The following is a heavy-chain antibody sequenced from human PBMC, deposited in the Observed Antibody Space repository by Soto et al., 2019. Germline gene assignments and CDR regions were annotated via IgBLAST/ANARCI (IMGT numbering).Heavy chain of an antibody. CDR1: GFTFSSYA. CDR2: ISGSGGST. V-gene: IGHV3-23*01. Sequence: EVQLLESGGGLVQPGGSLRLSCAASGFTFSSYAMSWVRQAPGKGLEWVSAISGSGGSTYYADSVKGRFTISRDNSKNTLYLQMNSLRAEDTAVYYCAKELLWFGELLVAFDIWGQGTMVTVSS. J-gene: IGHJ3*02. CDR3: AKELLWFGELLVAFDI. D-gene: IGHD3-10*01.